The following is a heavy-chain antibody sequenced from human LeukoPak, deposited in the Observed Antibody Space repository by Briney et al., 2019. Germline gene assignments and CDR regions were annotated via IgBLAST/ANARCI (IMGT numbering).Heavy chain of an antibody. D-gene: IGHD2-15*01. Sequence: SETLSLTCAVYGGSFSGYYWSWIRQRPGKGLEWIGEINHSGSTNYNPSLKSRVTISVDTSKNQFSLNLSSVTAADTAVYYCARVQRLVAANWGQGTLVTVSS. V-gene: IGHV4-34*01. J-gene: IGHJ4*02. CDR1: GGSFSGYY. CDR3: ARVQRLVAAN. CDR2: INHSGST.